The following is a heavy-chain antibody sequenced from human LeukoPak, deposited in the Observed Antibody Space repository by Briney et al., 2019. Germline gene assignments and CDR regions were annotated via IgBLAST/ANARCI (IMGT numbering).Heavy chain of an antibody. D-gene: IGHD5-12*01. CDR1: GFTFSSSA. CDR3: ASERGYTGYDYGYFDY. J-gene: IGHJ4*02. Sequence: PGGSLRLSCAASGFTFSSSAMTWVRQAPGKGLEWVAVIYYDGSNKYYADSVKGRFTISRDNSKNTLYLQMNSLRAEDTAVYYCASERGYTGYDYGYFDYWGQGTLVTVSS. V-gene: IGHV3-33*08. CDR2: IYYDGSNK.